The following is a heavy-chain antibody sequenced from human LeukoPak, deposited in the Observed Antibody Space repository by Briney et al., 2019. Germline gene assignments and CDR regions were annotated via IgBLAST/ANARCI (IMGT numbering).Heavy chain of an antibody. V-gene: IGHV3-74*01. CDR3: VHVVGDTPMEY. Sequence: GSLRLSCAASRFTPTSYWMYWVCQAPGTGLGWVSDINTDGRYTRYADSVKGRFTISRDNAQSTVSLLMNSLRVEDTGVCYCVHVVGDTPMEYWGQGTLVTVSS. D-gene: IGHD1-26*01. CDR2: INTDGRYT. J-gene: IGHJ4*02. CDR1: RFTPTSYW.